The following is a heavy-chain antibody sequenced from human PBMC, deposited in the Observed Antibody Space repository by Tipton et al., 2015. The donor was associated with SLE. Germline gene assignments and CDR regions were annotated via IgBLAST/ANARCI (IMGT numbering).Heavy chain of an antibody. CDR3: ARDGRFCSGGTCYAYWYFDL. CDR2: ISSSSTYI. J-gene: IGHJ2*01. Sequence: SLRLSCAASGFIFSSYSMNWVRQAPGKGLEWVSSISSSSTYIYYADSVKGRFTISRDNAKNSLYLQMNSLRAEDTAVYYCARDGRFCSGGTCYAYWYFDLWGRGTMVTVSS. V-gene: IGHV3-21*01. CDR1: GFIFSSYS. D-gene: IGHD2-15*01.